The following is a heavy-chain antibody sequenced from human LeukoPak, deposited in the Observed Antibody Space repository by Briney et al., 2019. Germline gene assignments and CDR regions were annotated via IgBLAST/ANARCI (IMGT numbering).Heavy chain of an antibody. D-gene: IGHD3-10*01. CDR3: TNLWFAELFSYYYYMDV. CDR1: GFTFADYG. J-gene: IGHJ6*03. V-gene: IGHV3-49*04. Sequence: PGGSLRLSCRASGFTFADYGMSWVRQAPGKGLEWVCFIRSKAYGGTTEYAASVKGRFTISRFDSKSIAYLQMNSLKTEDTAVYYCTNLWFAELFSYYYYMDVWGKGTTVTVSS. CDR2: IRSKAYGGTT.